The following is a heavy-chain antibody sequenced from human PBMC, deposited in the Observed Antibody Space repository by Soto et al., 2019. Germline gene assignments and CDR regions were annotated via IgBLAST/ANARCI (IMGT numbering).Heavy chain of an antibody. Sequence: QVQLVQSGAEVKKPGASVKVSCKVSGYTLNEVAMHWVRQAPGEGLEWLGGFDPDEAETIYAQHFQGRVTMTEDTYTDTVYMELSSLRSEDTALYFCTTYHGDYNFDHWGQGTLVTVSS. CDR1: GYTLNEVA. J-gene: IGHJ5*02. V-gene: IGHV1-24*01. D-gene: IGHD4-17*01. CDR3: TTYHGDYNFDH. CDR2: FDPDEAET.